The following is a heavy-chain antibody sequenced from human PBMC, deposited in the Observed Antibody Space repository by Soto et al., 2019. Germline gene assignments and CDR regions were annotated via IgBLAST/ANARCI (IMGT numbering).Heavy chain of an antibody. CDR1: GYTLTELS. Sequence: ASVEVSCKVSGYTLTELSMHWVRQAPGKGLEWMGGFDPEDGETIYAQKFQGRVTMTEDTSTDTAYMELSSLRSEDTAVYYCATGPRRGEAIFGVAPYYYYYMDVWGKGTTVTVSS. CDR2: FDPEDGET. J-gene: IGHJ6*03. V-gene: IGHV1-24*01. CDR3: ATGPRRGEAIFGVAPYYYYYMDV. D-gene: IGHD3-3*01.